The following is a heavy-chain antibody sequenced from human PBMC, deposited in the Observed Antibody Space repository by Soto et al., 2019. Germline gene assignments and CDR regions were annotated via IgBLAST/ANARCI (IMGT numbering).Heavy chain of an antibody. V-gene: IGHV3-48*02. CDR1: EFTFSSFN. CDR3: ARIYRRDGNKYADY. Sequence: EMQLVESGGGLVQPGESLRLSCAASEFTFSSFNMHWVRQAPGKGLEWVSYISASSTTVYYGDSVKGRFTISRDNAKNSLYLQMNSLRDEDTAVYYCARIYRRDGNKYADYWGQGTLVTVS. J-gene: IGHJ4*02. D-gene: IGHD3-16*02. CDR2: ISASSTTV.